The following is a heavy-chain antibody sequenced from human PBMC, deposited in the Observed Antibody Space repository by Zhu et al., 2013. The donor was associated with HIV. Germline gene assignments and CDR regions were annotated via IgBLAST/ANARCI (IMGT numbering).Heavy chain of an antibody. CDR3: ARGRVLWFGANYYYYGMDV. V-gene: IGHV1-8*01. Sequence: QVQLVQSGAEVKKPGASVKVSCKASGYTFTSYDINWVRQATGQGLEWMGWMNPNSGNTGYAQKFQGRVTMTRNTSISTAYMELSSLRSEDTAVYYCARGRVLWFGANYYYYGMDVWGQGTTVTVSS. CDR2: MNPNSGNT. CDR1: GYTFTSYD. J-gene: IGHJ6*02. D-gene: IGHD3-10*01.